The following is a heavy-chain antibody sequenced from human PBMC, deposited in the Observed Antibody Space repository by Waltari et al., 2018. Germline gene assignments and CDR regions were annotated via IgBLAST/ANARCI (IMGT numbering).Heavy chain of an antibody. CDR1: GGSFTDFY. J-gene: IGHJ4*02. D-gene: IGHD2-21*01. CDR3: ARGSHRSAGYSDY. CDR2: ISHTGYT. Sequence: QVQLHQWGAGLLKPSETLSLTCAVPGGSFTDFYWSWIRQTPGKGLEWIGEISHTGYTNYNPSLKSRVSISLDTSRDQFSLKVSSVTAADTAVYYCARGSHRSAGYSDYWGQGSLVTVSS. V-gene: IGHV4-34*01.